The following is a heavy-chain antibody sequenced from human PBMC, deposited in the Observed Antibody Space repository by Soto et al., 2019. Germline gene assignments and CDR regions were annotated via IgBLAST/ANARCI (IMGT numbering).Heavy chain of an antibody. CDR1: GYTFASYA. J-gene: IGHJ4*02. D-gene: IGHD1-1*01. V-gene: IGHV1-18*01. Sequence: QVQLVQSGAEVKKPGASVKVSCKASGYTFASYAISWMRQAPGQGLEWMGWISAYNGNTNYPQKLQGRVTITTDTSTSTAYMERGSLGSDDTAVYYGARDPPQPDYWGQGTLVTVSS. CDR2: ISAYNGNT. CDR3: ARDPPQPDY.